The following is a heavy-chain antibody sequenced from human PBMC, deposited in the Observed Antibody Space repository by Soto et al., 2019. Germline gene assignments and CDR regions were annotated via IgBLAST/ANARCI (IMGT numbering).Heavy chain of an antibody. CDR3: ARGDGNCSGGSCYSF. CDR2: IIPILGIA. D-gene: IGHD2-15*01. J-gene: IGHJ4*02. V-gene: IGHV1-69*02. Sequence: QVQLVQSGAEVKKPGSSVKVSCKASGGTFSSYTISWGRQDTVQGLEWMGRIIPILGIANYAQKFQGRVTITADKSTSTAYMELSSLRSEDTAVYYCARGDGNCSGGSCYSFWGQGTLVTVSS. CDR1: GGTFSSYT.